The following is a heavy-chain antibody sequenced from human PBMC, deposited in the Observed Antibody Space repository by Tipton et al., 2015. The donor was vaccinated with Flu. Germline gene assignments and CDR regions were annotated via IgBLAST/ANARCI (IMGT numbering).Heavy chain of an antibody. CDR3: ARGARGIAAS. CDR2: IYYSGST. V-gene: IGHV4-39*07. Sequence: TLSLTCTVSGGSISSSSYYWGWIRQPPGKGLEWIGSIYYSGSTYYNPSLKSRVTISVDTSKNQFSLKLSSVTAADTAVYYCARGARGIAASWGQGTLVIVSS. D-gene: IGHD6-13*01. CDR1: GGSISSSSYY. J-gene: IGHJ5*02.